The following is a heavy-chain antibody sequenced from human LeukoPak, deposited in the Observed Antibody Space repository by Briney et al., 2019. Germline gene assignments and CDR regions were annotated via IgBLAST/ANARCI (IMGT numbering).Heavy chain of an antibody. CDR3: AREVAVGIGAYNF. J-gene: IGHJ4*02. V-gene: IGHV3-7*01. D-gene: IGHD6-13*01. CDR2: INLDGSEQ. Sequence: GGSLRLPCVASGFTFTSFYMSWVRQAPGKGLEWVANINLDGSEQYYVDSVKGRFTISRDNAKNSLYLQMSSLWAEDTAVYYCAREVAVGIGAYNFWGQGTLVTASS. CDR1: GFTFTSFY.